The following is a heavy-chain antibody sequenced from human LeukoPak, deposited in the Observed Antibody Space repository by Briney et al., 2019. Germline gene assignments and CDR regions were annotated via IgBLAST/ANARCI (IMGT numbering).Heavy chain of an antibody. V-gene: IGHV4-59*11. J-gene: IGHJ4*02. CDR1: GGSISSHY. CDR3: ARGRASGWYPQPYYFDY. Sequence: PSETLSLTCTVSGGSISSHYWSWIRQPPGKGLEWIGYVYYSGSTKYNPSLKSPVTMSVDTSKSQFSLKLHSVTAADTAVYYCARGRASGWYPQPYYFDYWGQGTLVTVSS. D-gene: IGHD6-19*01. CDR2: VYYSGST.